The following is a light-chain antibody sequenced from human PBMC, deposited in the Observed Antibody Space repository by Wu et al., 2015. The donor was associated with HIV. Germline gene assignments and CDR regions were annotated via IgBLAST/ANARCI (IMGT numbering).Light chain of an antibody. CDR1: QIIATN. Sequence: EIVMTQSPATLSVSPGGRVTLSCRASQIIATNLAWYQQKPGQPPRLLIYDASTRATGFPARFSGGGSGTEFTLTISTLQSGDVAVYYCQQYNDWPQTFGQGTKEEI. J-gene: IGKJ1*01. CDR3: QQYNDWPQT. CDR2: DAS. V-gene: IGKV3-15*01.